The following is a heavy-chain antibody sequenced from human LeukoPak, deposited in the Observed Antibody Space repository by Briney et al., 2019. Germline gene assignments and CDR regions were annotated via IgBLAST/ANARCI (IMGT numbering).Heavy chain of an antibody. D-gene: IGHD6-13*01. V-gene: IGHV3-30-3*01. CDR2: ISYDGSNK. CDR1: GFTFSSYA. J-gene: IGHJ4*02. Sequence: GRSLRLSCAASGFTFSSYAMHWVRQAPGKGLEWVAVISYDGSNKYYADSVKGRFTISRDNSKNTLYLQMNSLRAEDTAVYYCAREGISQQLVPPYFDYWGQGTLVTVSS. CDR3: AREGISQQLVPPYFDY.